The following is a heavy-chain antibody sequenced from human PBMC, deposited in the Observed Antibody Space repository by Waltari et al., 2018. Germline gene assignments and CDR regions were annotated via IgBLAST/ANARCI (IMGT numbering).Heavy chain of an antibody. CDR1: GHTFTDYT. D-gene: IGHD4-17*01. V-gene: IGHV7-4-1*02. CDR3: ARALLGLTNRLDV. J-gene: IGHJ6*02. Sequence: QVQRAPSGSELKEPGASVKASCRTSGHTFTDYTINWVRQAPGQGLEWMGWINTKNGHPTYVQGFTGRFVFSLDTSVSTTYLQITGLKAEDTAVYFCARALLGLTNRLDVWGQGTTVTISS. CDR2: INTKNGHP.